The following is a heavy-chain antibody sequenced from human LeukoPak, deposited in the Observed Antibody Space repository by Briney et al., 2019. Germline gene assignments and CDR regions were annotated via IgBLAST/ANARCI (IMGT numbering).Heavy chain of an antibody. Sequence: WVSYISSSSSTIYYADSVKGRFTISRDNAKNSLYLQMNSLRAEDTAVYYCARSGGSYSVDYWGQGTLVTVSS. V-gene: IGHV3-48*01. J-gene: IGHJ4*02. CDR2: ISSSSSTI. D-gene: IGHD1-26*01. CDR3: ARSGGSYSVDY.